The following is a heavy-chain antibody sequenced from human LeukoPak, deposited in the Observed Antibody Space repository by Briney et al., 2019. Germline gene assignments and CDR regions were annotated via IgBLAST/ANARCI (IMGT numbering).Heavy chain of an antibody. CDR1: GYTFTGFY. J-gene: IGHJ4*02. CDR3: ARERDIVVVVAAKFLDY. V-gene: IGHV1-2*02. Sequence: ASVKVSCKTSGYTFTGFYMHWVRQAPGQGLEWMGCINPNSGGTNYAQRFRGRVTMTRDTSISTAYMELSTLRAEDTAVYYCARERDIVVVVAAKFLDYWGQGTLVTVSS. D-gene: IGHD2-15*01. CDR2: INPNSGGT.